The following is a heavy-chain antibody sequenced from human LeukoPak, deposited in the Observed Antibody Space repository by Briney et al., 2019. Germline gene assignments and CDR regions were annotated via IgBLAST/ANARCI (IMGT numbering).Heavy chain of an antibody. CDR2: IKEDGSEQ. CDR3: ASCYGGWYFDY. CDR1: GFSFSRYW. Sequence: GGSLRLSCVASGFSFSRYWMSWVRQAPGKGLEWVANIKEDGSEQYYADSLKGRFTISRDNVKNSLYLHINSLRAEDTAVYYCASCYGGWYFDYWGRGTLVTVSS. V-gene: IGHV3-7*01. J-gene: IGHJ4*02. D-gene: IGHD4/OR15-4a*01.